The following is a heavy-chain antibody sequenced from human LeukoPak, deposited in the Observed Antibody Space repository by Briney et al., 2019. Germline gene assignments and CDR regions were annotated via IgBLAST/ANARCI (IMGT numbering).Heavy chain of an antibody. J-gene: IGHJ3*02. CDR3: AKDPLYSNGTRAFDI. D-gene: IGHD6-19*01. Sequence: GGSLRLSCAASGFTFSTYGMHWVRQAPGKGLEWVAVIWYDGSIKYYADSVKGRFTISRDNSKNTLYLQMNSLRAEDTAVYYCAKDPLYSNGTRAFDIWGQGTMVTVSS. CDR1: GFTFSTYG. CDR2: IWYDGSIK. V-gene: IGHV3-33*06.